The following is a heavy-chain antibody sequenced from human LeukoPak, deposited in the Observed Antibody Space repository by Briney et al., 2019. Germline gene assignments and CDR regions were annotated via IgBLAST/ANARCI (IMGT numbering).Heavy chain of an antibody. V-gene: IGHV3-11*01. CDR1: GFTFSDYY. J-gene: IGHJ6*02. CDR3: ARDSGYSYGYRNYYYGMDV. CDR2: ISSSGSTI. Sequence: GGSLRLSCAASGFTFSDYYMRWIRQAPGKGLEWVSYISSSGSTIYYADSVKGRFTISRDNAKNSLYLQMNGLRAEDTAVYYCARDSGYSYGYRNYYYGMDVWGQGTTVTVSS. D-gene: IGHD5-18*01.